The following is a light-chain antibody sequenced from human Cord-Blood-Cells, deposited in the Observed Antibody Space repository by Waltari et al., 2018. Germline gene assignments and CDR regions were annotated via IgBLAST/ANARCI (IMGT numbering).Light chain of an antibody. V-gene: IGLV2-23*01. J-gene: IGLJ3*02. CDR1: SSDVGSYNL. CDR3: CSYAGSSTPNWV. CDR2: EGS. Sequence: QSALTQPASVSGSPGQSITISCTGTSSDVGSYNLVSWYQPHPGKAPKLMIYEGSKRPSGVSNRFSGSKSGNTASLTISGLQAEDEADYYCCSYAGSSTPNWVFGGGTKLTVL.